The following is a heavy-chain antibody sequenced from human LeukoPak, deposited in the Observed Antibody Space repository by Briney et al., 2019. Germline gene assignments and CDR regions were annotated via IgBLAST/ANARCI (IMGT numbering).Heavy chain of an antibody. D-gene: IGHD3-9*01. V-gene: IGHV3-48*03. Sequence: GGSLRLSCAASGFTFSSYEMNWVRQAPGKGLEWVSYISSSGSTIYYADSVKGRFTISRDNAKNSLYLQMNSLRAEDTAVYYCASHDILTGYYPFDYWGQGTLVTVSS. J-gene: IGHJ4*02. CDR1: GFTFSSYE. CDR3: ASHDILTGYYPFDY. CDR2: ISSSGSTI.